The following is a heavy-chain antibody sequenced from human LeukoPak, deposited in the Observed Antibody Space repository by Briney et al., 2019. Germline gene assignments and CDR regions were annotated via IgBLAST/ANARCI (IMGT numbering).Heavy chain of an antibody. D-gene: IGHD2-2*01. CDR1: GYTFSSYG. V-gene: IGHV1-18*01. J-gene: IGHJ4*02. Sequence: GASVKVSCKASGYTFSSYGITWMRQAPGKGLEWMGWISANSDNTNYAQKFQGRVTMTTDTLTGKAYMELRSLRSDDTAVYYCARGKETDSSSSNGFFSSHYWGPGTLVTVSS. CDR3: ARGKETDSSSSNGFFSSHY. CDR2: ISANSDNT.